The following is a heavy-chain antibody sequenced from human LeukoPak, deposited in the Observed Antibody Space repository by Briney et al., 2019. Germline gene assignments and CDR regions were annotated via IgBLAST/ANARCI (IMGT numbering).Heavy chain of an antibody. CDR2: IFHSGDI. CDR3: ARSWGHLYYFDY. D-gene: IGHD3-16*01. V-gene: IGHV4-38-2*01. J-gene: IGHJ4*02. CDR1: GFSINTNYY. Sequence: SETLSLTCSVSGFSINTNYYWGWVRQPPGRGLEWIGTIFHSGDIFDNPSLRSRVTMSVDTSKNQFMLKLTSVTAADTAVYYCARSWGHLYYFDYWGQGALVPVSS.